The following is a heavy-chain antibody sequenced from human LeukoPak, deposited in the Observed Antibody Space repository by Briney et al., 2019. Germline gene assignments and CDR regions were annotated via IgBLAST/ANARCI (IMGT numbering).Heavy chain of an antibody. CDR1: GYTFTSYD. CDR3: ARAAVPNSALIAVRRFFDY. J-gene: IGHJ4*02. D-gene: IGHD6-6*01. Sequence: EASVKVSCKASGYTFTSYDTNWVRQATGQGLEWMGWMNPNTGNTGSAQKFQGRVTMTRDTSISTAYMELSSLRSEDTAVYYCARAAVPNSALIAVRRFFDYWGRGTLVTVSS. V-gene: IGHV1-8*01. CDR2: MNPNTGNT.